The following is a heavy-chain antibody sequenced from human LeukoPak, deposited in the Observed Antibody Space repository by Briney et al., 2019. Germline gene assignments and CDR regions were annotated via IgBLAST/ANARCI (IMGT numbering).Heavy chain of an antibody. V-gene: IGHV3-23*01. J-gene: IGHJ4*02. CDR2: ISGSGGST. CDR3: AKYTYYDFWSGYDFDY. Sequence: PGGSLRLSCAASGFTFSSYAMSWVRQAPGKGLEWVSAISGSGGSTYYADSVKGRFTISRDNSKNTLYLQMNSLRAEDTAVYYCAKYTYYDFWSGYDFDYWGQGTLVTVSS. CDR1: GFTFSSYA. D-gene: IGHD3-3*01.